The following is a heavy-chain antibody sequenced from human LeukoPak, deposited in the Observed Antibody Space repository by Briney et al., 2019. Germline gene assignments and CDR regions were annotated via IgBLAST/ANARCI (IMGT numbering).Heavy chain of an antibody. J-gene: IGHJ4*02. D-gene: IGHD2-2*01. CDR3: ARDPGVVLPAAISEAYFDY. Sequence: GGSLRLSCAASGFTFSSYSMNWVRQAPGKGLEWVSSISSSSSYIYYADSVKGRFTISRDNAKNSLYLQMNSLRAEDTAVYYCARDPGVVLPAAISEAYFDYWGQGTLVTVSS. CDR1: GFTFSSYS. CDR2: ISSSSSYI. V-gene: IGHV3-21*01.